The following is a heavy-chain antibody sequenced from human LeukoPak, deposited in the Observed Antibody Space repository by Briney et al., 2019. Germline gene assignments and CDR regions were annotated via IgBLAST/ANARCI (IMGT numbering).Heavy chain of an antibody. CDR2: IYYSGTT. V-gene: IGHV4-39*01. CDR1: GGSISSSNHY. D-gene: IGHD2-2*01. CDR3: ARHCSSTSCPFGY. J-gene: IGHJ4*02. Sequence: SETLSLTCTVSGGSISSSNHYWDWIRQPPGKGLEWIGSIYYSGTTYYNPSLKSRVTISVDTSKNQFSLKLSSVTAADTAVYYCARHCSSTSCPFGYWGQGTLVTVSS.